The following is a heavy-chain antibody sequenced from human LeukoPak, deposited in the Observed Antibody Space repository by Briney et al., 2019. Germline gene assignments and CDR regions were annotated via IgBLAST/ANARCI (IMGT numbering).Heavy chain of an antibody. D-gene: IGHD3-3*01. CDR3: ARASWGTTIFGVAIQSGRRKNYYMDV. Sequence: GESLKISCKGSGYSFASYWIGWVRQMPGKGLEWVGIIYPGDSDTRYSPSFQGQVTISADKSISTAYLQWSSLKASDTAMYYCARASWGTTIFGVAIQSGRRKNYYMDVWGKGTTVTVSS. V-gene: IGHV5-51*01. J-gene: IGHJ6*03. CDR2: IYPGDSDT. CDR1: GYSFASYW.